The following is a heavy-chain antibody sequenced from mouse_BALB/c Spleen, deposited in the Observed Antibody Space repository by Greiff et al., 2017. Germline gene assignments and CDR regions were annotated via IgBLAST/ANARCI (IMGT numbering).Heavy chain of an antibody. J-gene: IGHJ4*01. CDR3: ARDLYDPYAMDY. CDR2: VNPNNGGT. V-gene: IGHV1-26*01. Sequence: EVQLHQSGPELVKPGASVKISCKASGYTFTDYYMNWVKQSHGKSLEWIGLVNPNNGGTSYNQKFKGKATLTVDKSSSTAYMELRSLTSEDSAVYYCARDLYDPYAMDYWGQGTSVTVSS. D-gene: IGHD2-3*01. CDR1: GYTFTDYY.